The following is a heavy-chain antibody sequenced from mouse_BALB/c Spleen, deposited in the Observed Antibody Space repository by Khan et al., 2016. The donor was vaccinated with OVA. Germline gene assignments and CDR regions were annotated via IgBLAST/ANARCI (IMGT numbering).Heavy chain of an antibody. D-gene: IGHD2-13*01. CDR2: ICSGDTT. CDR1: GFTFSNYG. CDR3: ACDYWFDY. Sequence: EVELVESGGGLVKPGGSLKLSCAASGFTFSNYGVSWVRQTPEKRLEWVASICSGDTTYYPASVMGRITIPRDNSRNILFLQMSSLRSEDTAMYYCACDYWFDYWGQGTMVTVSA. J-gene: IGHJ3*01. V-gene: IGHV5-6-5*01.